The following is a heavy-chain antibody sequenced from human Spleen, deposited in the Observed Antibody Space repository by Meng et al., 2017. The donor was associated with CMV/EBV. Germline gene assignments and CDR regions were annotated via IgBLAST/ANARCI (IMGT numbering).Heavy chain of an antibody. CDR1: GFTFSSYS. CDR2: ISSSSSTI. CDR3: ARDHGGSYSA. Sequence: GESLKISCVGSGFTFSSYSMNWVRQAPGKGLEWVSYISSSSSTIYYADSVKGRFTISRDNAKNSLYLQMNSLRAEDTAVYYCARDHGGSYSAWGQGTLVTVSS. V-gene: IGHV3-48*04. D-gene: IGHD1-26*01. J-gene: IGHJ5*02.